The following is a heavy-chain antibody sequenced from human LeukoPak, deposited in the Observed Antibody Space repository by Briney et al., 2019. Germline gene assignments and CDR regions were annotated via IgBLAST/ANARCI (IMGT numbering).Heavy chain of an antibody. CDR3: ARGSGDSYNWFDP. CDR1: GYSFTNYY. V-gene: IGHV1-46*01. CDR2: IDPSGGST. J-gene: IGHJ5*02. Sequence: ASVKVSCKASGYSFTNYYLHWVRQAPGQGLEWMGIIDPSGGSTTYAQKFRGRVTMTRDTSTSTVYMELSSLRSEDTAMYYCARGSGDSYNWFDPWGQGTLVTVSS. D-gene: IGHD2-15*01.